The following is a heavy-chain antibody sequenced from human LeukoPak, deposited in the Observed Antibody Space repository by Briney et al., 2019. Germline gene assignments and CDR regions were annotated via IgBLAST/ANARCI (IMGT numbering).Heavy chain of an antibody. CDR2: TYHSGST. V-gene: IGHV4-30-2*01. J-gene: IGHJ4*02. CDR3: ARGDDSSGYYLDY. D-gene: IGHD3-22*01. Sequence: PSQTLSLTCAVSGGSISSGGYSWSWIRQPPGKGLEWIGYTYHSGSTYYNPSLKSRVTISVDRSKNQFSLKLSSVTAADTAVYYCARGDDSSGYYLDYWGQGTLVTVSS. CDR1: GGSISSGGYS.